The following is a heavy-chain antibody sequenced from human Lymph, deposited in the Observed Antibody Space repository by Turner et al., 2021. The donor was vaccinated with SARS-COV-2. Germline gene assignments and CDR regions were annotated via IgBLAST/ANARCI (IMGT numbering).Heavy chain of an antibody. CDR3: ARDLDTAGGMDV. J-gene: IGHJ6*02. V-gene: IGHV3-53*04. CDR2: INSGSTT. CDR1: GLTVSSNY. Sequence: EVQLVESGGGLFQPGGSLRQSCAASGLTVSSNYMSWVRKAPGKGLEWVSVINSGSTTYYADSVKGRFTISRHNSKNTLYLQMNSLRAEDTAVYYCARDLDTAGGMDVWGQGTTVTVSS. D-gene: IGHD5-18*01.